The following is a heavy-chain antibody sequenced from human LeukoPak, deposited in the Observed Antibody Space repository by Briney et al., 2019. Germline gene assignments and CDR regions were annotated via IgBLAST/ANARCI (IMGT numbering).Heavy chain of an antibody. CDR1: GFTFRNYW. V-gene: IGHV3-7*03. Sequence: PGGSLRLSCVASGFTFRNYWMNWVRQAPGKGLEWVANIKPDGGETYYVDSVKGRFTISRDNSKNTLYLQMNSLRAEDTAVYYCAKASAMIVVVSKHFDYWGQGTLVTVSS. D-gene: IGHD3-22*01. J-gene: IGHJ4*02. CDR2: IKPDGGET. CDR3: AKASAMIVVVSKHFDY.